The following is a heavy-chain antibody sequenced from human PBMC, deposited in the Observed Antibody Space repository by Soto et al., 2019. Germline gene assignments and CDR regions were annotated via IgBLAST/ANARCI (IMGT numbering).Heavy chain of an antibody. CDR2: IYYSGST. D-gene: IGHD3-3*02. V-gene: IGHV4-59*01. Sequence: SETLSLTCTVSGGSISSYYWSWIRQPPGKGLEWIGYIYYSGSTNYNPSLKSRVTISVDTSKNQFSLKLSSVTAADTAVYYCAGSSTANHYYCGQGTPVPVSA. CDR3: AGSSTANHYY. J-gene: IGHJ4*02. CDR1: GGSISSYY.